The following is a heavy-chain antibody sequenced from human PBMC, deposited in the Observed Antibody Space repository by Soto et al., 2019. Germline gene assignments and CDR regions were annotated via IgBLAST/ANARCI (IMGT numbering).Heavy chain of an antibody. D-gene: IGHD4-17*01. CDR2: SSGSGGST. J-gene: IGHJ4*02. CDR3: AKDSLKNVYGDSLDY. CDR1: GFTFSSYA. V-gene: IGHV3-23*01. Sequence: EVQLLESGGGLVQPGGSLRLSCAASGFTFSSYAMSWVRQAPGKGLEWVSASSGSGGSTYYADSVKGRFTISRDNSKNPLYLQMNSLRAEDTAVYYCAKDSLKNVYGDSLDYWGQGTLVTVSS.